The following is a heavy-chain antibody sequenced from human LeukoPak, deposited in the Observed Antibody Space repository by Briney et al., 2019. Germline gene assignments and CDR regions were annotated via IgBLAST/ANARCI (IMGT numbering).Heavy chain of an antibody. D-gene: IGHD6-13*01. CDR1: GGSISSYY. CDR2: IYYSGST. J-gene: IGHJ6*03. CDR3: ARSNLGSTGRYYYYYMDV. V-gene: IGHV4-59*01. Sequence: NTSETLSLTCTVSGGSISSYYWSWIRQPPGKGLEWIGYIYYSGSTNYNPSLKSRVTISVDTSKNQFSLKLNSVTAADTAVYFCARSNLGSTGRYYYYYMDVWGKGTTVTVSS.